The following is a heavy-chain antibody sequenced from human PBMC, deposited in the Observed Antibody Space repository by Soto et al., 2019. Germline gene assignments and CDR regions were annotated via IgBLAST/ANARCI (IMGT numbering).Heavy chain of an antibody. CDR1: VFPFDSYS. D-gene: IGHD3-3*01. CDR2: LSSGSFYI. CDR3: AREANTIYAPHGLDV. V-gene: IGHV3-21*01. Sequence: PRGALLVACAVSVFPFDSYSMSWVRQAPGQGLDWLASLSSGSFYIFHADSIRGRFTISRDDAKNLLFLQMNSLTIEDTATYYCAREANTIYAPHGLDVWGQGTAVTVSS. J-gene: IGHJ6*01.